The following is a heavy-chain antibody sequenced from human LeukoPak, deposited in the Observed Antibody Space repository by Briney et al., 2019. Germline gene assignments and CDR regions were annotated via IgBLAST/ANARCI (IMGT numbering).Heavy chain of an antibody. J-gene: IGHJ3*02. D-gene: IGHD3-22*01. CDR1: GGSIISSNHY. V-gene: IGHV4-39*02. Sequence: PSETLSLTCTVSGGSIISSNHYWGWTRQPPGKGLEWFGSISYSGGTAYNPSLRSRVTISVDTSKNQFSLKVNSVTAADTAVYYCAREVDYYDSSGYRPHAFDIWGQGTLVTVSS. CDR2: ISYSGGT. CDR3: AREVDYYDSSGYRPHAFDI.